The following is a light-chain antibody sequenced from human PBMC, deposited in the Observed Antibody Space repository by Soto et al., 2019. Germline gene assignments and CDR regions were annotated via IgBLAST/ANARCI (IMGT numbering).Light chain of an antibody. V-gene: IGLV2-14*03. CDR3: SSYTTSSTVV. Sequence: QSALTQPASVFGSPGQSITISCTGTSSDVGGYNFVSWYQQLPGKAPKLMIYEVTSRPSGVSNRFSVSKSGNTASLTISGLQPEDEAEYYCSSYTTSSTVVFGTGTKGTVL. CDR1: SSDVGGYNF. J-gene: IGLJ1*01. CDR2: EVT.